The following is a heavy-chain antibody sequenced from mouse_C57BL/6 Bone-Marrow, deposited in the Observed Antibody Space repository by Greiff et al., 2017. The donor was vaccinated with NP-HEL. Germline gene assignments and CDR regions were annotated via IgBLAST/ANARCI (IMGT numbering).Heavy chain of an antibody. J-gene: IGHJ2*01. CDR2: ISSGSSTI. D-gene: IGHD1-1*01. CDR1: GFTFSDYG. V-gene: IGHV5-17*01. Sequence: EVMLVESGGGLVKPGGSLKLSCAASGFTFSDYGMHWVRQAPEKGLEWVAYISSGSSTIYSADTVTGRFTISRDNAKNTLFLQMTSLRSEDTAMDYCARTFITTVVAGGQGTTLTVSS. CDR3: ARTFITTVVA.